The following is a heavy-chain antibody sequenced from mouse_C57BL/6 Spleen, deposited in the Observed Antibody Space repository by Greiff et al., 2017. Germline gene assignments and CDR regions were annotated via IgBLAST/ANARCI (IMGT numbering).Heavy chain of an antibody. V-gene: IGHV5-16*01. CDR2: INYDGSST. CDR1: GFTFSDYY. J-gene: IGHJ1*03. Sequence: DVHLVESEGGLVQPGSSMKLSCTASGFTFSDYYMAWVRQVPEKGLEWVANINYDGSSTYYLDSLKSRFIISRDNAKNILYLQMSSLKSEDTATYYCARGPDYYGSSYGYFDVWGTGTTVTVSS. D-gene: IGHD1-1*01. CDR3: ARGPDYYGSSYGYFDV.